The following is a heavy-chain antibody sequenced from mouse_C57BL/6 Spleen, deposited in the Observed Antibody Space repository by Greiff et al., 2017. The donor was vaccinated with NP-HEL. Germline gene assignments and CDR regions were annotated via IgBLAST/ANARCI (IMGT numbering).Heavy chain of an antibody. J-gene: IGHJ1*03. CDR3: ARRDDGYYWYFDV. CDR1: GYTFTSYW. Sequence: VKLMESGAELVKPGASVKMSCKASGYTFTSYWITWVKQRPGQGLEWIGDIYPGSGSTNYNEKFKSKATLTVDTSSSTAYMQLSSLTSEDSAVYYCARRDDGYYWYFDVWGTGTTVTVSS. D-gene: IGHD2-3*01. V-gene: IGHV1-55*01. CDR2: IYPGSGST.